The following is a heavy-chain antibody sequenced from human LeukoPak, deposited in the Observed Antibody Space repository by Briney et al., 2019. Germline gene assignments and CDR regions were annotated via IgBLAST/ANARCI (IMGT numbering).Heavy chain of an antibody. Sequence: PSETLSLTCTVSGGSVSSGSCYWSWIRQPPGKGLEGSGYIYYSGSTNYNPSLQSRVTISVDTSKNQFSLELSSVTAADTAVYYCARGAYGDYGVYSDWFDPWGQGTLVTVSS. D-gene: IGHD4-17*01. CDR3: ARGAYGDYGVYSDWFDP. V-gene: IGHV4-61*01. J-gene: IGHJ5*02. CDR1: GGSVSSGSCY. CDR2: IYYSGST.